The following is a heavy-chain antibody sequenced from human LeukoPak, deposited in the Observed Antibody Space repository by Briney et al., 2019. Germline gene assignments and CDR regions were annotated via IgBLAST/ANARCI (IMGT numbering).Heavy chain of an antibody. CDR2: INPNSGGT. CDR1: GYTFTAYS. Sequence: ASVKVSCKASGYTFTAYSMHWVRQAPGQGLEWMGWINPNSGGTNYAQKFQGRVTMTRDTSISTAYLDLSGLRSDDTAVYFCAREIWYYSQWGQGTLVTVSS. CDR3: AREIWYYSQ. V-gene: IGHV1-2*02. J-gene: IGHJ4*02. D-gene: IGHD6-13*01.